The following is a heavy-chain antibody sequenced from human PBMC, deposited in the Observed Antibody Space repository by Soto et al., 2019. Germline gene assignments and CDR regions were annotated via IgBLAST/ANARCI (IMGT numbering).Heavy chain of an antibody. J-gene: IGHJ6*02. V-gene: IGHV4-30-4*01. CDR3: ARFCPHGVCSNPFYYSGMDV. CDR1: GGSISSDYYY. CDR2: MYDRGST. Sequence: SETLSLTCTVSGGSISSDYYYWSWIRQPPGKGLEWIGHMYDRGSTFYNPSLESRVTMSVDTSKNQFSLRLSAVTAADTAVYYSARFCPHGVCSNPFYYSGMDVGGQGSPVTVSS. D-gene: IGHD2-8*01.